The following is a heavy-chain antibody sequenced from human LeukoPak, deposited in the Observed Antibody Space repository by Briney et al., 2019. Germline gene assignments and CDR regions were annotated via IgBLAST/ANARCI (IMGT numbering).Heavy chain of an antibody. CDR3: ARDRCSSTSCFIDY. Sequence: GGSLRLSCAVSGFTFSNYWMSWVRQAPGKGVEWVANIKQDGSEKYYVDSVKGRFTISRDDAKNSLYLQMNRLRAEDRAVYYCARDRCSSTSCFIDYWGQGTLVTVSS. V-gene: IGHV3-7*04. CDR1: GFTFSNYW. CDR2: IKQDGSEK. D-gene: IGHD2-2*01. J-gene: IGHJ4*02.